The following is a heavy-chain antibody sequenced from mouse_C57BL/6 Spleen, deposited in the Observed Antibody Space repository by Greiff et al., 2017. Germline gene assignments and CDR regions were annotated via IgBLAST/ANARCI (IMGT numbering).Heavy chain of an antibody. CDR1: GYSITSGYD. Sequence: EVQGVESGPGMVKPSQSLSLTCTVTGYSITSGYDWHWIRHFPGNKLEWMGYISYSGSTNYNPSLKSRISITHDTSKNHFFLKLNSVTTEDTATYYCARGVLLNAMDYWGQGTSVTVSS. CDR3: ARGVLLNAMDY. CDR2: ISYSGST. V-gene: IGHV3-1*01. D-gene: IGHD2-10*01. J-gene: IGHJ4*01.